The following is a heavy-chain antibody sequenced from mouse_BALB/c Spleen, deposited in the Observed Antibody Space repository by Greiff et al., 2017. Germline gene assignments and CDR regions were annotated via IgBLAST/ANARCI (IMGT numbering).Heavy chain of an antibody. CDR2: IYPSDSYT. V-gene: IGHV1-69*02. CDR3: AYGNYVAWFAY. CDR1: GYTFTSYW. Sequence: QVQLQQPGAELVRPGASVKLSCKASGYTFTSYWINWVKQRPGQGLEWIGNIYPSDSYTNYNQKFKDKATLTVDKSSSTAYMQLSSPTSEDSAVYYCAYGNYVAWFAYWGQGTLVTVSA. J-gene: IGHJ3*01. D-gene: IGHD2-1*01.